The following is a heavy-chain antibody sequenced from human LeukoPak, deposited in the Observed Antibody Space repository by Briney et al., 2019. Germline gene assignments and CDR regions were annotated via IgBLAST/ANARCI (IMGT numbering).Heavy chain of an antibody. Sequence: GGSLRLSCAASGFIFSSYEMNWVRQAPGKGLEWVSYISSSGNTIYYADSVKGRFTISRDNSKNTLYLQMNSLRAEDTAVYYCAREEYYYDNDAFDIWGQGTMVTVSS. J-gene: IGHJ3*02. D-gene: IGHD3-22*01. CDR1: GFIFSSYE. CDR3: AREEYYYDNDAFDI. CDR2: ISSSGNTI. V-gene: IGHV3-48*03.